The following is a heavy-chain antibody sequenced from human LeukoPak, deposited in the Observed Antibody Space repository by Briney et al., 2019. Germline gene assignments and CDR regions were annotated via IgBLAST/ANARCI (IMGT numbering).Heavy chain of an antibody. Sequence: SVKVSCKASGYTFTVYYMHWVRQAPGQGLEWMGWISPNNGDTKYARKFQGRVTMTRDTSISTVYMELSRLKSNDTAVYYCARRPPGYSGYYLDYWGQGTLVTVSS. V-gene: IGHV1-2*02. CDR2: ISPNNGDT. J-gene: IGHJ4*02. D-gene: IGHD5-12*01. CDR3: ARRPPGYSGYYLDY. CDR1: GYTFTVYY.